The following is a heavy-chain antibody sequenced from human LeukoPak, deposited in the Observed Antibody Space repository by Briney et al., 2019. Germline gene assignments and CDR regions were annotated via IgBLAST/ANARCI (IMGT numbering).Heavy chain of an antibody. CDR1: GFTFSDYD. D-gene: IGHD5-24*01. V-gene: IGHV3-21*01. CDR2: ISYLSSHV. J-gene: IGHJ3*02. Sequence: PGGSLRLSCSASGFTFSDYDMDWVRQAPGKGLEWVSSISYLSSHVYYGDSVKGRFSISRDNAKNSLYLQMNSLRAEDTAIYYCATISAQTFDIWGQGTLVSVSS. CDR3: ATISAQTFDI.